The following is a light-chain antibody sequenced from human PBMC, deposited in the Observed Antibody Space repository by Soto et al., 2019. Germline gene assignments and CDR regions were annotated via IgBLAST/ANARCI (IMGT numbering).Light chain of an antibody. CDR1: RSDVGGYNY. CDR3: SSYAGTNHLV. Sequence: QSALTQPPSASGSPGQSFPISCTGTRSDVGGYNYVSWYQHHPGKAPRLVIFEVTTRPSGVPDRFSGSKSANTASLTVSGLQAEDEADYYCSSYAGTNHLVFGGGTKLTVL. V-gene: IGLV2-8*01. J-gene: IGLJ2*01. CDR2: EVT.